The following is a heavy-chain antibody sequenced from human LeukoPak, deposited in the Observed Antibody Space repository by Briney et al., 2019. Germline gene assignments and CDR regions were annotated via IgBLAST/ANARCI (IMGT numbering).Heavy chain of an antibody. V-gene: IGHV1-18*01. J-gene: IGHJ4*02. CDR1: GYTFTSYG. CDR2: ISAYNGIT. CDR3: ARDLGLYSYGAQTDY. D-gene: IGHD5-18*01. Sequence: ASVKVSCKASGYTFTSYGISWVRQAPGQGLEWMGWISAYNGITNYAQKLQGRVTMTTDTSTSTAYMELRSLRSDDTAVYYCARDLGLYSYGAQTDYWGQGTLVTVSS.